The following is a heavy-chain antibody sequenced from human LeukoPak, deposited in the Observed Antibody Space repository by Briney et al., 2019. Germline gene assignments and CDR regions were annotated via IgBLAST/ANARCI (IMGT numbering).Heavy chain of an antibody. J-gene: IGHJ4*02. CDR2: IYYSGST. CDR3: ARDRPAGTTTN. Sequence: PSQTLSLTCTVSGGSISSGGYYWSWIRQHPGKGLEWIGYIYYSGSTYYNPSLKSRVTISEDTSKNQFSLKLSSVTAADTAVYYCARDRPAGTTTNWGQGTLVTVSS. D-gene: IGHD1-7*01. V-gene: IGHV4-31*03. CDR1: GGSISSGGYY.